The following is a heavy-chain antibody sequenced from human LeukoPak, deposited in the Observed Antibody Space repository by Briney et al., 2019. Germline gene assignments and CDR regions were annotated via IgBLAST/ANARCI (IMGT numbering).Heavy chain of an antibody. D-gene: IGHD6-13*01. CDR2: IWYDGSNK. J-gene: IGHJ4*02. Sequence: PGGSLRLSCAASGFTFSSYGMHWVRQAPGKGLEWVAVIWYDGSNKYYADSVKGRFTISRDNVKNSLYLQMNSLGDEDTAVYYCARRGTSSSWAHFDYWGQGTLVTVSS. CDR3: ARRGTSSSWAHFDY. V-gene: IGHV3-33*01. CDR1: GFTFSSYG.